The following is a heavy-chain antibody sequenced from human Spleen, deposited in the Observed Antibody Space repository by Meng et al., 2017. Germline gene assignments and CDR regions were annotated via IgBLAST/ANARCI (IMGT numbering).Heavy chain of an antibody. CDR3: ARGTPGRSYCDY. CDR2: LGAHPGDT. Sequence: QVQLVQSGAEVKKPGASVKVSCRASGYTFTSYGFSWVRQAPGQGLEWMAWLGAHPGDTSHAPKFLGRVTVTADTATATAYMELRSLTFDDTAVYYCARGTPGRSYCDYWGLGTLVTVSS. D-gene: IGHD3-10*01. J-gene: IGHJ4*02. V-gene: IGHV1-18*01. CDR1: GYTFTSYG.